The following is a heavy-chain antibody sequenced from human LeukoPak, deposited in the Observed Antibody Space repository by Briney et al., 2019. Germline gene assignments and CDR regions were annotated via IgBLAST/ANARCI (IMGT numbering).Heavy chain of an antibody. CDR2: IYTSGST. Sequence: SQTLSLTCTVSGGSISSGSYYWSWIRQPAGKGLEWIGRIYTSGSTNYNPSLKSRVTISVDTSKNQFSLKLSSVTAADTAVYYCARHIGLAVAGFYYYYYMDVWGKGTTVTVSS. CDR1: GGSISSGSYY. J-gene: IGHJ6*03. D-gene: IGHD6-19*01. V-gene: IGHV4-61*02. CDR3: ARHIGLAVAGFYYYYYMDV.